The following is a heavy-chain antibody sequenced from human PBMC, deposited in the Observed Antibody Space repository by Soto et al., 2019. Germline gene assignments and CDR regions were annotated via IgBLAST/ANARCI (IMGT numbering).Heavy chain of an antibody. Sequence: QVQMVQSGAEVKKPGSSVKVSCKASGGTFSSYTISWVRQAPGQGLEWMGRIIPILGIANYAQKFHGRVTITADKSTSTAYSELSSLRSEETAVYYCAREKGGMTIVTTCWFDPWGQGTLVTVSS. J-gene: IGHJ5*02. CDR2: IIPILGIA. CDR1: GGTFSSYT. D-gene: IGHD4-4*01. CDR3: AREKGGMTIVTTCWFDP. V-gene: IGHV1-69*08.